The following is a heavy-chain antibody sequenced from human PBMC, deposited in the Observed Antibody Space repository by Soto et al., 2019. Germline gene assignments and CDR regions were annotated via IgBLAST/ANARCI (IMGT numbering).Heavy chain of an antibody. CDR2: ISSSSSYI. CDR1: GFTFSSYS. Sequence: GSLRLSCAASGFTFSSYSMNWVRQAPGKGLEWVSSISSSSSYIYYADSVKGRFTISRDNAKNSLYLQMNSLRAEDTAVYYCASPNCSSTSCHDDFWSGPRAFDIWGQGTMVTVSS. CDR3: ASPNCSSTSCHDDFWSGPRAFDI. V-gene: IGHV3-21*01. D-gene: IGHD2-2*01. J-gene: IGHJ3*02.